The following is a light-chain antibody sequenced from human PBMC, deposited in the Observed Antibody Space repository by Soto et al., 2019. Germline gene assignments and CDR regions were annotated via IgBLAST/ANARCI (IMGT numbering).Light chain of an antibody. CDR2: EVS. J-gene: IGLJ1*01. CDR3: SSYTSSSTL. Sequence: QSVLTQHASVSGSPGQSTTISCTGTSSDVGSYNYVSWYQQHPGKAPKLMIYEVSDRPSGISSRFSGSKSGNTASLTISGLQTEDEADYYCSSYTSSSTLFGTGTKVTVL. CDR1: SSDVGSYNY. V-gene: IGLV2-14*01.